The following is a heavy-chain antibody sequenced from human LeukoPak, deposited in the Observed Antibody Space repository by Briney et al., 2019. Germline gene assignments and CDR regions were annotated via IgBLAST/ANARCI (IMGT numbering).Heavy chain of an antibody. CDR3: TAGVGHSDFDY. CDR2: VKSKSNGGTT. D-gene: IGHD2-8*01. J-gene: IGHJ4*02. CDR1: GFTFSNAW. V-gene: IGHV3-15*01. Sequence: GGSLRLSCAASGFTFSNAWMSWVRQAPGKGLEWVGRVKSKSNGGTTGSAAPVTGTVTISRDESKNTYLQMNSQKSEDAAVYFCTAGVGHSDFDYWGKGTLVTVSS.